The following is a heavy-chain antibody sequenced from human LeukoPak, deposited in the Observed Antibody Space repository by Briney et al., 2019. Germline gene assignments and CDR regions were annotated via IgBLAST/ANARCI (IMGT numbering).Heavy chain of an antibody. CDR3: AREGAGLVPAAMYYYYGMDV. V-gene: IGHV1-8*01. J-gene: IGHJ6*02. D-gene: IGHD2-2*01. Sequence: ASVKVSCKASGYTFTSHDINWVRQATGQGLEWMGWMNPNSGNTGYAQKFQGRVTMTRNTSISTAYMELSSLRSEDTAVYYCAREGAGLVPAAMYYYYGMDVWGQGTTVTVSS. CDR2: MNPNSGNT. CDR1: GYTFTSHD.